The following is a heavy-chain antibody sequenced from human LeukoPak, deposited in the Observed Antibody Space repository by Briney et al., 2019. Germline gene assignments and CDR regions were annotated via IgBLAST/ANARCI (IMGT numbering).Heavy chain of an antibody. V-gene: IGHV3-74*01. Sequence: GGSLRLSCAASGFTFSSYWMHWVRQAPGKGPVWVSRINNDGSGTTYADSVKGRFTISRDNAKNSLYLQMNSLRAEDTAVYYCARDFAGEGDYYYYYMDVWGKGTTVTVSS. CDR1: GFTFSSYW. J-gene: IGHJ6*03. CDR3: ARDFAGEGDYYYYYMDV. CDR2: INNDGSGT. D-gene: IGHD7-27*01.